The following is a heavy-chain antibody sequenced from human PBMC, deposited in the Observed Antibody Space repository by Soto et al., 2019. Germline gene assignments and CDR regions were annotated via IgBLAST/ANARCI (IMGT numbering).Heavy chain of an antibody. Sequence: QVQLVQSGAEVKKPGSSVKVSCKASRGTFSSYAISWVRQAPGQALEWVGGIIPIFGTANYAQKFESRVTISGDESTSTAYMEGSRLRSDDTAVYYCARDRADALDIWGQGSMVTFSS. J-gene: IGHJ3*02. V-gene: IGHV1-69*01. D-gene: IGHD3-10*01. CDR1: RGTFSSYA. CDR3: ARDRADALDI. CDR2: IIPIFGTA.